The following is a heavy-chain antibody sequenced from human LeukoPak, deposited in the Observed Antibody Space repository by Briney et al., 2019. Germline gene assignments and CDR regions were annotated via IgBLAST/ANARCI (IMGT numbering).Heavy chain of an antibody. D-gene: IGHD5-12*01. CDR3: ASGYSGYEWLSHFDY. CDR2: ISSSSSTI. V-gene: IGHV3-48*04. J-gene: IGHJ4*02. CDR1: GFTFNSYS. Sequence: GGSLRLSCAASGFTFNSYSMNWVRQAPGKGLEWISYISSSSSTISYADSVKGRFTISRDNAKNSLYLQMNSLRPEDTAVYYCASGYSGYEWLSHFDYWGQGTLVTVSS.